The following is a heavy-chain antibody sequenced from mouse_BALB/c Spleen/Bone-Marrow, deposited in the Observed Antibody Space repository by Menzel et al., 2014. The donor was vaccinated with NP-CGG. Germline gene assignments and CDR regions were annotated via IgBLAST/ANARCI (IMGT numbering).Heavy chain of an antibody. CDR2: ISSGGSYT. Sequence: DVKLQESGGGLVKPGGSLKLSCAASGFTFSSYAMSWVRQTPEKRLEWVATISSGGSYTYYPDSVKGRFTISRDNAKNTLYLQMSSLRSEDTAMYYCARRKVCDGYSWFAYWGQGTLVTVS. V-gene: IGHV5-9-1*01. CDR3: ARRKVCDGYSWFAY. CDR1: GFTFSSYA. J-gene: IGHJ3*01. D-gene: IGHD2-3*01.